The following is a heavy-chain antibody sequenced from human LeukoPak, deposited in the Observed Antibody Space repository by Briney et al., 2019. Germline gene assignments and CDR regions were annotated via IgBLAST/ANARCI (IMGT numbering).Heavy chain of an antibody. Sequence: GASVKVSCKASGYIFTSYGIIWVRQAPGQGLEWMGWISAHNGNTNYAQKLQGRVTMTTDTSTSTVYMELRSLRSDDTAVYYCARAHTTLLLDYWGQGTLVTVSS. CDR2: ISAHNGNT. CDR3: ARAHTTLLLDY. CDR1: GYIFTSYG. V-gene: IGHV1-18*01. J-gene: IGHJ4*02. D-gene: IGHD1-26*01.